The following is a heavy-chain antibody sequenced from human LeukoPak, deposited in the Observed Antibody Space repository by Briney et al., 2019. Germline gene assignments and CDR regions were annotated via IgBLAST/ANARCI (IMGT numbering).Heavy chain of an antibody. D-gene: IGHD2-21*01. V-gene: IGHV4-61*05. Sequence: SETLSLTCTVSGGSISSSSYYWGWIRQPPGKGLEWIGYIYYIGSTNYNPSLDSRVTISVDRYKNQFSLRLSSVTAADTAVYYCARISIPYYYFDYWGQGTLVTVSS. CDR2: IYYIGST. CDR3: ARISIPYYYFDY. J-gene: IGHJ4*02. CDR1: GGSISSSSYY.